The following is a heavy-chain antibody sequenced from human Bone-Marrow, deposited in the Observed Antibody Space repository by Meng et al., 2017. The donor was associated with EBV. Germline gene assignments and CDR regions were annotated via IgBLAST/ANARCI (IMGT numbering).Heavy chain of an antibody. V-gene: IGHV1-69*06. Sequence: QVRLVQSGAGVKKPGSSGKVPCKASGGTFSSYAISWVRQAPGQGLEWMGGFIPMLGAPNYAQKFQDRVTIIADKSTSTHYMQLSSLRSDDTAVYYCASESGRGYTPDYWGRGTLVTVSS. CDR1: GGTFSSYA. J-gene: IGHJ4*02. CDR3: ASESGRGYTPDY. CDR2: FIPMLGAP. D-gene: IGHD3-10*01.